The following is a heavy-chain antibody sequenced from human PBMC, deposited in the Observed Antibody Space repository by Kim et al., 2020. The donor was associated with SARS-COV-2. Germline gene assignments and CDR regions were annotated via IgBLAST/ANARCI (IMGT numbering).Heavy chain of an antibody. Sequence: GGSLRLSCAASGFTFSSYAMHWVRQAPGKGLEWVAVISYDGSNKYYADSVKGRFTISRDNSKNTLYLQMNSLRAEDTAVYYCARDGEMATIATLVYYFDYWGQGTLVTVSS. CDR1: GFTFSSYA. J-gene: IGHJ4*02. CDR3: ARDGEMATIATLVYYFDY. V-gene: IGHV3-30*04. CDR2: ISYDGSNK. D-gene: IGHD5-12*01.